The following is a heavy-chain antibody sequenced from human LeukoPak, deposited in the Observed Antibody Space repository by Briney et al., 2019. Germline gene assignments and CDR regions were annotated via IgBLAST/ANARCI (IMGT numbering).Heavy chain of an antibody. D-gene: IGHD2-15*01. Sequence: PSETLSLTCAVYGGSFSGYYWSWIRQPPGKGLEWIGEINHSGSTNYNPSLKSRVTISVDTSKKQFSLKLSSVTAADTAAYYCARALGYCSGGSCYYGYWGQGTLVTVSS. CDR1: GGSFSGYY. V-gene: IGHV4-34*01. J-gene: IGHJ4*02. CDR2: INHSGST. CDR3: ARALGYCSGGSCYYGY.